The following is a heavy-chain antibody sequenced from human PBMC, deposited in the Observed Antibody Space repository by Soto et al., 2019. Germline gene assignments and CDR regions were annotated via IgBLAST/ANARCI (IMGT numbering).Heavy chain of an antibody. J-gene: IGHJ3*02. CDR2: INPNSGGT. CDR3: ARALQYCSGGSRYSGAFDI. D-gene: IGHD2-15*01. CDR1: GYTFTGYY. Sequence: ASVKVSCKASGYTFTGYYMHWVRQAPGQGLEWMGWINPNSGGTNYAQKFQGWVTMTRDTSISTAYMELSRLRSDDTAVYYCARALQYCSGGSRYSGAFDIWGQGTMVTVSS. V-gene: IGHV1-2*04.